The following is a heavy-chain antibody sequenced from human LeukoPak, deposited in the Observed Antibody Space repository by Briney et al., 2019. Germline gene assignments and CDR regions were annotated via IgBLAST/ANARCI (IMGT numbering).Heavy chain of an antibody. CDR2: ISYDGSNK. J-gene: IGHJ6*02. CDR3: AKDLDRKRNYYGSGSYFSEIYYYYYGMDV. CDR1: GFTFSSYG. D-gene: IGHD3-10*01. Sequence: GGSLRLSCAASGFTFSSYGMYWVRQAPGKGLEWVAVISYDGSNKYYADSVKGRFTISRDNSKNTLYLQMNSLRAEDTAVYYCAKDLDRKRNYYGSGSYFSEIYYYYYGMDVWGQGTTVTVSS. V-gene: IGHV3-30*18.